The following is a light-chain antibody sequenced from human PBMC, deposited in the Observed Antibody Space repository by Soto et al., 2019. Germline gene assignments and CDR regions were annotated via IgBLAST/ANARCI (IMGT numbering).Light chain of an antibody. J-gene: IGKJ1*01. CDR1: QSISNS. V-gene: IGKV1-39*01. Sequence: DIQLTQSPSSLSASVGDRVTITCRASQSISNSLNWYQQKPGKSPNLLIYGTSGLQSGVSSRFNGSGSGTDFTLTISSLQREDFSTYFCQQSYSSSWTFRHCTKVGI. CDR2: GTS. CDR3: QQSYSSSWT.